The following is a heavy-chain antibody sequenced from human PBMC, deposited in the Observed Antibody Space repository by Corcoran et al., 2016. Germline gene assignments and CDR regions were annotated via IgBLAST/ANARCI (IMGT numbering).Heavy chain of an antibody. CDR1: GGSFSGYY. Sequence: QVQLQQWGAGLLKPSETLSLTCAVYGGSFSGYYWSWIRQPPGKGLEWIGEINHSGSTNYNPSLKSRVTISVDTSKNQFSLKLSSVTAADTAVYYCARSLDYDFWSGYYTSVGWFDPWGQGTLVTVSS. J-gene: IGHJ5*02. D-gene: IGHD3-3*01. CDR3: ARSLDYDFWSGYYTSVGWFDP. CDR2: INHSGST. V-gene: IGHV4-34*01.